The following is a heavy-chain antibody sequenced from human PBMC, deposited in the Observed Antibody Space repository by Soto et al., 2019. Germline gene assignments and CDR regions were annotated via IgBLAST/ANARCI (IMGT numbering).Heavy chain of an antibody. CDR1: GGSISIGGYS. CDR3: ARDQWGDYYGAKGWFDP. V-gene: IGHV4-30-2*01. D-gene: IGHD3-10*01. Sequence: SETLSVTFAVPGGSISIGGYSWSWIRQPPGKGLEWIGYIYHSGSTYYNPSLKSRVTISVDRSKNQFSLKLSSVTAADTAVYYCARDQWGDYYGAKGWFDPWGQRPLFTLS. J-gene: IGHJ5*02. CDR2: IYHSGST.